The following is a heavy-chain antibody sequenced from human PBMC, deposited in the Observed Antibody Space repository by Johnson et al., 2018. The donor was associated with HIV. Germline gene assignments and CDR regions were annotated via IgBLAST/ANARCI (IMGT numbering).Heavy chain of an antibody. V-gene: IGHV3-66*01. CDR1: GFTVSSNY. J-gene: IGHJ3*02. Sequence: VQLVESGGGLVQPGGSLRLSCAASGFTVSSNYMSWVRQAPGKGLERVSVIYSGDRTYSAVSVKGRFTISRDSSKNTLFLQMNSLRVEDTAIYYCAGRSSAWYEDAFDIWGQGTMVTVSS. D-gene: IGHD6-19*01. CDR3: AGRSSAWYEDAFDI. CDR2: IYSGDRT.